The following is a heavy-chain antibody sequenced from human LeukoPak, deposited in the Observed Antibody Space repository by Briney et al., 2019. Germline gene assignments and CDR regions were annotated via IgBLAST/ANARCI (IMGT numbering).Heavy chain of an antibody. CDR2: ISSSSSTI. CDR3: ARDPGYCSSASCYRGGFDY. D-gene: IGHD2-2*01. V-gene: IGHV3-48*01. CDR1: GFTFSSYS. Sequence: GGSLRLSCAASGFTFSSYSMNWVRQAPGKGLEWVSYISSSSSTIYYADSVKGRFTISRDNAKNSLYLQMNSLRAEDTAVYYCARDPGYCSSASCYRGGFDYWGQGTLVTVSS. J-gene: IGHJ4*02.